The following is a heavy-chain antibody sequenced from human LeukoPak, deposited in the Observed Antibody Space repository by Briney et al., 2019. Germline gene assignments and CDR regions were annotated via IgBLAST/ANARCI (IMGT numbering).Heavy chain of an antibody. D-gene: IGHD2-15*01. CDR1: GYSFINFW. Sequence: GESLKISCKGSGYSFINFWIAWVRQTPGKRLEWMGIIYPGDSDTRYSPSFQGQVTISADKSITTAYLQWSSLKASDTAMYYCARLRSSSGSPWDYWGQGTLVTVSS. CDR3: ARLRSSSGSPWDY. J-gene: IGHJ4*02. V-gene: IGHV5-51*01. CDR2: IYPGDSDT.